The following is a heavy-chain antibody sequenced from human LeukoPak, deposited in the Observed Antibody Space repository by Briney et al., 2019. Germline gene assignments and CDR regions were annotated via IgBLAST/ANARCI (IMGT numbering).Heavy chain of an antibody. V-gene: IGHV3-9*01. J-gene: IGHJ4*02. CDR2: ISWNSGSI. CDR3: AKDNTRWLQFSAVDY. CDR1: GFTFDDYA. Sequence: GGSLRLSCAASGFTFDDYAMHWVRHAPGKGLEWVSGISWNSGSIGYADSVKGRFTISRDNAKNSLYLQMNSLRAEDTALYYCAKDNTRWLQFSAVDYWGQGTLVTVSS. D-gene: IGHD5-24*01.